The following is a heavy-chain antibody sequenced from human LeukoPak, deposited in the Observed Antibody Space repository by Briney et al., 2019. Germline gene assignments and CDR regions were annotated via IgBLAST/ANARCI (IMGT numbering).Heavy chain of an antibody. CDR2: IYYSGST. V-gene: IGHV4-59*01. D-gene: IGHD5-12*01. J-gene: IGHJ4*02. CDR3: ARDGYSGNDGL. CDR1: GASISNYY. Sequence: SETLSLTCTVSGASISNYYWTWIRQPPGKGLEWIGYIYYSGSTNYRPSLKSRVTISVDTSKNQVSLRLRSVTAADTAVYYCARDGYSGNDGLWGQGTLVTVSS.